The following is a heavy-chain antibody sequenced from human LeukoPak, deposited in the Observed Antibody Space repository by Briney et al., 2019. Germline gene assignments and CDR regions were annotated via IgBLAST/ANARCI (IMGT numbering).Heavy chain of an antibody. CDR1: GGSISSYY. V-gene: IGHV4-59*01. Sequence: SETLSRTCTVSGGSISSYYWSWIRQPPGKGLEWIGYIYYSGSTNYNPSLKSRVTISVDTSKNQFSLKLSSVTAADTAVYYCASAMTEDAFDIWGQGTMVTVSS. CDR2: IYYSGST. D-gene: IGHD1-14*01. J-gene: IGHJ3*02. CDR3: ASAMTEDAFDI.